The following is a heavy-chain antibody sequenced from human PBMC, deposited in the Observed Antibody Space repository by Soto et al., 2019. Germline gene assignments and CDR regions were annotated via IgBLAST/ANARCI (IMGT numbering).Heavy chain of an antibody. D-gene: IGHD1-1*01. CDR1: GFTFNTYG. V-gene: IGHV3-33*01. CDR3: ARIQLDTIMALDC. Sequence: QVQLVESGGGVVQPGRSLRLSCAVSGFTFNTYGFHWVRQAPGKGLEWVSVIWSDGNNKYYAGSVKGRFTISRDSSKNTLYLQMNSLRVEDTAVYYCARIQLDTIMALDCWGQGTLVTVSS. J-gene: IGHJ4*02. CDR2: IWSDGNNK.